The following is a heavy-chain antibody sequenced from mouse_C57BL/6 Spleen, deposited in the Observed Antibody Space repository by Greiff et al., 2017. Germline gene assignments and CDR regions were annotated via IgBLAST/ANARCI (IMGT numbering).Heavy chain of an antibody. D-gene: IGHD2-4*01. CDR1: GFTFSDAW. Sequence: DVQLQDSGGGLVLPGGSMKLSCAASGFTFSDAWMDWVRLSPEKGLEWVAESRNKANNHATCYAESVKGRFTISRDDSKSSVYLQMNSLRAEDTGIYYCNPIYYDYDDYAMDYWGQGTSDTVSS. CDR3: NPIYYDYDDYAMDY. J-gene: IGHJ4*01. V-gene: IGHV6-6*01. CDR2: SRNKANNHAT.